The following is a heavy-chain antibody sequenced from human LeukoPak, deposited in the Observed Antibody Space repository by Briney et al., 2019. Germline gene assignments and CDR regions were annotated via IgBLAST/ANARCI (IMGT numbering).Heavy chain of an antibody. V-gene: IGHV3-30-3*01. CDR2: ISYDGSNK. CDR3: ARPTITMVRGVITPSFGY. CDR1: GFTFSSYA. J-gene: IGHJ4*02. D-gene: IGHD3-10*01. Sequence: PGGSLRLSCAASGFTFSSYAMHWVRQAPGKGLEWVAVISYDGSNKYHADSVKGRFTISRDNSKNTLYLQMNSLRAEDTAVYYCARPTITMVRGVITPSFGYWGQGTLVTVSS.